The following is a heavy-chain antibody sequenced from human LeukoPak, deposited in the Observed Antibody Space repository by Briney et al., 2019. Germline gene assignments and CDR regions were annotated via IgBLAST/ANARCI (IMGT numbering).Heavy chain of an antibody. CDR1: GFTFSSYG. Sequence: GGSLRLSCAASGFTFSSYGMHWVRQAPGKGLEWVAVISYDGSNKYYADSVKGRFTISRDNSKNTLYLQMNSLRAEDTAVYYCAPLGVTTWLDYWGQGTLVTVSS. CDR3: APLGVTTWLDY. CDR2: ISYDGSNK. D-gene: IGHD4-17*01. V-gene: IGHV3-30*03. J-gene: IGHJ4*02.